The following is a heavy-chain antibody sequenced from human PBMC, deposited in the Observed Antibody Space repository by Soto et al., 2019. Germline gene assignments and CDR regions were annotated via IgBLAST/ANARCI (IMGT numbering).Heavy chain of an antibody. V-gene: IGHV3-9*01. CDR1: GFTFDDYA. Sequence: GGSLRLSCTASGFTFDDYAMHWVRQGPGRGLEWVSGITWNSGKIAYADSVKGRFTIARDDDNNSLYLQMNSLRPEDTALYYCVKDSYADFHRVLSTAEYFFDYWGHGTLVTVYS. J-gene: IGHJ4*01. CDR3: VKDSYADFHRVLSTAEYFFDY. CDR2: ITWNSGKI. D-gene: IGHD2-15*01.